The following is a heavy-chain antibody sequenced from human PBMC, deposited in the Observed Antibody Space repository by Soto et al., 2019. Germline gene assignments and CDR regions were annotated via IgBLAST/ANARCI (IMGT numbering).Heavy chain of an antibody. CDR1: GFTFSTYA. Sequence: EVQLLESGGGLVQTGGSLRLSCAASGFTFSTYAMSWVRQAPGKGLEWVSTISGSADTTFYADSVNGRFAIFRDNSRTLFYLKMNTLRAADTAGNYLAKGGDRYCSTSICLSHFAYWGPGTLATVSS. CDR2: ISGSADTT. D-gene: IGHD2-2*01. J-gene: IGHJ4*02. CDR3: AKGGDRYCSTSICLSHFAY. V-gene: IGHV3-23*01.